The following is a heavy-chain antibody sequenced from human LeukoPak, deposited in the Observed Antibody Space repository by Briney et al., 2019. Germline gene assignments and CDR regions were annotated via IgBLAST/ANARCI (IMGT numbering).Heavy chain of an antibody. CDR3: AKDASEWELPDDYSYYYGMDV. CDR1: GFTFSSYG. Sequence: GRSLRLSCAASGFTFSSYGMHWVRQAPGKGLEWVAVISYEGSNKYYADSVKGRFTISRDNSTNTLYLQMNNLIPEDTAVYYCAKDASEWELPDDYSYYYGMDVWGQGTTVTVSS. V-gene: IGHV3-30*18. D-gene: IGHD1-26*01. CDR2: ISYEGSNK. J-gene: IGHJ6*02.